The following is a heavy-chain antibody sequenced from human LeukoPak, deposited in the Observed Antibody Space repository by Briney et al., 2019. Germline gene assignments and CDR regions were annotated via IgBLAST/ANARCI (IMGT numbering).Heavy chain of an antibody. CDR3: AKDRYTYMDV. J-gene: IGHJ6*03. D-gene: IGHD3-16*02. Sequence: PGGSLRLSCAASGFTFSSYGMHWVRQAPGKGLEWVAFIRYDGSNKYYADSVKGRFTISGDNSKNTLYLQMNSLRVEDTAVYYCAKDRYTYMDVWGKGTTVTVSS. CDR2: IRYDGSNK. V-gene: IGHV3-30*02. CDR1: GFTFSSYG.